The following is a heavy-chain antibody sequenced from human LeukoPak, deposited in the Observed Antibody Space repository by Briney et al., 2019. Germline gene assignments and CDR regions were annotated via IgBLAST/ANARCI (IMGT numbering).Heavy chain of an antibody. V-gene: IGHV1-3*01. CDR2: INAGNGNT. CDR3: ARGYCSGGSCYGLGY. J-gene: IGHJ4*02. Sequence: GASVKVSCKASGHTFTSYAMHWVRQAPGQRLEWMGWINAGNGNTKYSQKFQGRVTITRDTSASTAYMELSSLRSEDTAVYYCARGYCSGGSCYGLGYWGQGTLVTVSS. CDR1: GHTFTSYA. D-gene: IGHD2-15*01.